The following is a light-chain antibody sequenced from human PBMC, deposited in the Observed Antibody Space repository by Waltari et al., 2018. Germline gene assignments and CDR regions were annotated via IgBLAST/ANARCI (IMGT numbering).Light chain of an antibody. CDR1: QGIGND. V-gene: IGKV1-17*01. Sequence: DIRMTQSPSSLSASVGDRVTITCRASQGIGNDLGWYQQKPGKAPKRLIYFASSLESGVPSRFSGSGSGTEFTLTISSLQPEDLTTYYCLQHNNYPLTFGGGTKVEIK. CDR3: LQHNNYPLT. CDR2: FAS. J-gene: IGKJ4*01.